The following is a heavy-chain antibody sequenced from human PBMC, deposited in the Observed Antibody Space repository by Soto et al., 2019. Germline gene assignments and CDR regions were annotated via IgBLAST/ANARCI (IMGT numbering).Heavy chain of an antibody. V-gene: IGHV1-18*01. CDR2: ISAYNGNT. CDR3: ARDRHLWSGNDAIDI. J-gene: IGHJ3*02. CDR1: GYTFTSYS. D-gene: IGHD3-3*01. Sequence: ASVKVSCKASGYTFTSYSISWVRQAPGQGLEWMGWISAYNGNTNYAQKLQGRVTMTTDTSTSTAYMELRSLRSDDTAVYYCARDRHLWSGNDAIDISGQGTMVTVS.